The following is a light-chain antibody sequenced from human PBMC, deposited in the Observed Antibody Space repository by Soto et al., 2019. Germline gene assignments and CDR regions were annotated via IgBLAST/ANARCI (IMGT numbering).Light chain of an antibody. J-gene: IGKJ2*01. Sequence: DIQMTQSPSSLSASIGDSVTITCRASENINSYLNGYQQKPGKAPKLLIYAAARLQSGVPSRFSGSGSGTDFTLTISGLQPDDFAIYYCQQSYSTPYTFGPGTNLEIK. CDR1: ENINSY. CDR2: AAA. V-gene: IGKV1-39*01. CDR3: QQSYSTPYT.